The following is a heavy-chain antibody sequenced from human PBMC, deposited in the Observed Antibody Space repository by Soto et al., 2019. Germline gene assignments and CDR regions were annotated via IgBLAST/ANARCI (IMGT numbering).Heavy chain of an antibody. CDR1: GDSISTVDYF. CDR2: IYKSTTT. CDR3: ARGRYCLTGRCFPNWFDS. V-gene: IGHV4-30-4*01. Sequence: SETLSLTCSVSGDSISTVDYFWAWIRQPPGQALEYIGYIYKSTTTYYNPSFESRVAISLDTSKSQFSLNVTSVTAADTAVYFCARGRYCLTGRCFPNWFDSWGKGTLVTYPQ. J-gene: IGHJ5*01. D-gene: IGHD2-15*01.